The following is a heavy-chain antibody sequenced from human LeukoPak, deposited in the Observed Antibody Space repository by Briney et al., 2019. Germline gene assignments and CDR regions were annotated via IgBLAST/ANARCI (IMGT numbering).Heavy chain of an antibody. J-gene: IGHJ4*02. D-gene: IGHD3-10*01. V-gene: IGHV4-34*01. Sequence: SETLSLTCAVYGGSFSGYYWSWIRQPPGKGLEWIGEINHSGSTNYNPSLKSRVTISVDTSKNQFSLKLSSVTAADTAVYYCATRGKFRDYWGQGTLVTVSS. CDR3: ATRGKFRDY. CDR2: INHSGST. CDR1: GGSFSGYY.